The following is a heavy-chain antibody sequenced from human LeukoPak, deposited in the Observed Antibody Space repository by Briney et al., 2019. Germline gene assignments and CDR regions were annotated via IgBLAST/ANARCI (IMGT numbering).Heavy chain of an antibody. CDR2: ISDSGGRT. CDR1: GFTFSSSA. V-gene: IGHV3-23*01. Sequence: GGSLRLSCAASGFTFSSSAMSWVRQAPGKGLEWVSSISDSGGRTYYADSVKGRFTISRDNSKNTLYLQMNSLRADDTAVYYCAKGGGSDFDYWGQGTLVTVSS. D-gene: IGHD3-10*01. CDR3: AKGGGSDFDY. J-gene: IGHJ4*02.